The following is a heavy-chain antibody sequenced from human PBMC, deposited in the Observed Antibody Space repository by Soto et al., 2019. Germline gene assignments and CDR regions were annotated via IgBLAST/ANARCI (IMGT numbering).Heavy chain of an antibody. Sequence: PGESLKISCKGSGYNFASYWINWVRQVPGKGLEWMGRIDPTDSYTNYNPSFEGHVTLSADKSISTVYLQWSSLRASDTATYFCARSLSGAKNGYNMYYFHGLDVCGQGTTVTVSS. CDR1: GYNFASYW. D-gene: IGHD1-1*01. V-gene: IGHV5-10-1*01. J-gene: IGHJ6*02. CDR3: ARSLSGAKNGYNMYYFHGLDV. CDR2: IDPTDSYT.